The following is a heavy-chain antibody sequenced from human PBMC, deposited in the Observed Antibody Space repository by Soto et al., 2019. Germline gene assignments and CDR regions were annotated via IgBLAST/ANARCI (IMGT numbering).Heavy chain of an antibody. Sequence: QVQLQESGPGLVKPSQTLSLTCTVSGGSISSAAYYWSWIRQHPGKDLEWIGYISHSGSTYYTPSLKSRFIISADTSKNQFSLNLTSVTAADTAVYYCAREYTYGSNFFDCWGQGALVTVSS. V-gene: IGHV4-31*03. CDR3: AREYTYGSNFFDC. J-gene: IGHJ4*02. D-gene: IGHD5-18*01. CDR1: GGSISSAAYY. CDR2: ISHSGST.